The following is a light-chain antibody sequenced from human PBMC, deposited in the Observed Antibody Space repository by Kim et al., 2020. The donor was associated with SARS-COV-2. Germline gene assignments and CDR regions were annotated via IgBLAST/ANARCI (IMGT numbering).Light chain of an antibody. CDR3: MQGLQRLYS. V-gene: IGKV2D-29*01. J-gene: IGKJ2*03. CDR1: QSLLQSDGKIS. Sequence: QPASISCKSSQSLLQSDGKISLYWYLQKPGQPPQLLIYEVSKRFSGVPERFSGSGSGTDFTLKISRVGAEDVGLYYCMQGLQRLYSFGQGTKLEI. CDR2: EVS.